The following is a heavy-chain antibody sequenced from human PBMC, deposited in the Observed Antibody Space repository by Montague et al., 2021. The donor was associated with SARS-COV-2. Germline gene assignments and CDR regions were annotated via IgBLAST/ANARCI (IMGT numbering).Heavy chain of an antibody. D-gene: IGHD3-9*01. CDR2: IYSGGST. Sequence: SLRLSCAASGFTVSSNYMSWVRQAPGKGLEWVSVIYSGGSTNYADSVKGRFTISRDTSKNTLYLQMDSLRAEDTAVYYCARDPYQYDILTGSYRGYYAFDIWGQGTMVTVSS. CDR1: GFTVSSNY. CDR3: ARDPYQYDILTGSYRGYYAFDI. V-gene: IGHV3-66*01. J-gene: IGHJ3*02.